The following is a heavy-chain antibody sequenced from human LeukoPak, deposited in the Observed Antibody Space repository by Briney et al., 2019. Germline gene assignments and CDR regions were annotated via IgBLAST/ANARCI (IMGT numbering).Heavy chain of an antibody. Sequence: GGSLRLSCAASGFTFRSYWMHWVRQAPGKGLVWVSHIHSDGSSTSYADSVQGRFTISRDNAKNTLYLQMHSLRAEDTAVYYCARESRSGSYSSYWGQGTLVTVSS. CDR1: GFTFRSYW. J-gene: IGHJ4*02. D-gene: IGHD1-26*01. V-gene: IGHV3-74*01. CDR2: IHSDGSST. CDR3: ARESRSGSYSSY.